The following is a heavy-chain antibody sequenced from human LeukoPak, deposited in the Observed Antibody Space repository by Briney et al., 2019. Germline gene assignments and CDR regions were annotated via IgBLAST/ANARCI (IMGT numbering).Heavy chain of an antibody. D-gene: IGHD3-10*01. Sequence: ASVKVSCKASGGTFSSYSVSWVRQAPGQGPEWMGTIIPMFGTTKYPQKFQDRVTMTTDESTTTVYMELSGLRSEDTAVCYCARPMSGSWLEPPFDFWGQGTLVTVSS. CDR1: GGTFSSYS. CDR2: IIPMFGTT. V-gene: IGHV1-69*05. J-gene: IGHJ4*02. CDR3: ARPMSGSWLEPPFDF.